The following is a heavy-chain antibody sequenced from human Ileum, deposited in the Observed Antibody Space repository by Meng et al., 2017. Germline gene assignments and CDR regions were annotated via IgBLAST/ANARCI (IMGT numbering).Heavy chain of an antibody. CDR3: AREGIAVAGRGIDY. D-gene: IGHD6-19*01. Sequence: QTRSLTGAISGDSVSSNSAAWNWIRQSPSRGLEWLGRTYYRSKWYNDYAVSVKSRITINPDTSKNQFSLQLNSVTPEDTAVYYCAREGIAVAGRGIDYWGQGTLVTVSS. CDR2: TYYRSKWYN. V-gene: IGHV6-1*01. CDR1: GDSVSSNSAA. J-gene: IGHJ4*02.